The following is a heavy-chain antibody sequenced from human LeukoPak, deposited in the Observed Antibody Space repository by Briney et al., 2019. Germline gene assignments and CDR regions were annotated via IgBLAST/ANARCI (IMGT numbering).Heavy chain of an antibody. Sequence: SETLSLTCTVYGGSFSGYYWNWIRQPPGKGLEWIGEINHSGSTNYNPSLKSRVTISVDTSKNQFSLKLSSVTAADTAVYYCARGVDTAMVDYWGQGTLVTVSS. CDR2: INHSGST. CDR1: GGSFSGYY. V-gene: IGHV4-34*01. CDR3: ARGVDTAMVDY. J-gene: IGHJ4*02. D-gene: IGHD5-18*01.